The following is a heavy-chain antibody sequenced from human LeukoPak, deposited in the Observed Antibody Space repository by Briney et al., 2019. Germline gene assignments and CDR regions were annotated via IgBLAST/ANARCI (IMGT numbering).Heavy chain of an antibody. J-gene: IGHJ3*02. CDR1: GFTFSGYA. D-gene: IGHD6-19*01. Sequence: TGGSLRLSCAASGFTFSGYAMHWVRQAPGKGLEWVAVISYDGSNKYYADSVKGRFTISRDNSKNTLYLQMNSLRAEDTAVYYCARDRSSDWYGEDAFDIWGQGTMVTVSS. V-gene: IGHV3-30-3*01. CDR3: ARDRSSDWYGEDAFDI. CDR2: ISYDGSNK.